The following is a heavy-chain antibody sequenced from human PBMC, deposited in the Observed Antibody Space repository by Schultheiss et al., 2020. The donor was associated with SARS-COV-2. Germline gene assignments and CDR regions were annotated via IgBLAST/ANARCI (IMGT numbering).Heavy chain of an antibody. J-gene: IGHJ1*01. CDR3: ARRGYCSGGSCYWREPPQH. V-gene: IGHV4-31*03. Sequence: SETLSLTCTVSGGSISSGGYYWSWIRQHPGKVLEWIGYIYYSGSTYYNPSLKSRVTISVDTSKNQFSLKLSSVTAADTAVYYCARRGYCSGGSCYWREPPQHWGQGTLVTVSS. CDR2: IYYSGST. D-gene: IGHD2-15*01. CDR1: GGSISSGGYY.